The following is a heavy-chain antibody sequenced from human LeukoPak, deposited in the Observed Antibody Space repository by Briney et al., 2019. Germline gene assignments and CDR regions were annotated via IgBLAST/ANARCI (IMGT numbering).Heavy chain of an antibody. CDR1: GGSISSSSYY. CDR2: IYYSGST. V-gene: IGHV4-39*07. CDR3: ARAGYYYATREYYFDY. Sequence: ASETLSLTCTVSGGSISSSSYYWGWIRQPPGKGLEWIGSIYYSGSTYYNPSLKSRVTISVDTSKNQFSLKLSSVTAADTAVYYCARAGYYYATREYYFDYWGQGTLVTVSS. J-gene: IGHJ4*02. D-gene: IGHD3-10*01.